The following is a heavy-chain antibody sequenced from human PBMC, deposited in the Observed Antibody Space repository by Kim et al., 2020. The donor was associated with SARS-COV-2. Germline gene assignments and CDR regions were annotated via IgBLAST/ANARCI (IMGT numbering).Heavy chain of an antibody. CDR3: AREGGGAAAGISYYYYYGMDV. CDR2: ISSSSYT. J-gene: IGHJ6*02. D-gene: IGHD6-13*01. CDR1: GFTFSDYY. V-gene: IGHV3-11*06. Sequence: GGSLRLSCAASGFTFSDYYMSWIRQAPGKGLEWVSYISSSSYTNYADSVKGRFTISRDNAKNSLYLQMNSLRAEDTAVYYCAREGGGAAAGISYYYYYGMDVWGQGTTVTVSS.